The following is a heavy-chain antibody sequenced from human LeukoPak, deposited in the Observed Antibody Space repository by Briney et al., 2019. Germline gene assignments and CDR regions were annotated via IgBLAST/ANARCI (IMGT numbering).Heavy chain of an antibody. Sequence: PSETLSLTCTVSGGSITSGSFYWGWVRQPPGKGLEWIGSISYSGSTYYNPSLKSRVTISVDTSKNQFSLKLSSVTAADTAVYYCARGFHVQWLVHRNHAFDIWGQGTMVTVSS. J-gene: IGHJ3*02. CDR2: ISYSGST. CDR3: ARGFHVQWLVHRNHAFDI. D-gene: IGHD6-19*01. V-gene: IGHV4-39*07. CDR1: GGSITSGSFY.